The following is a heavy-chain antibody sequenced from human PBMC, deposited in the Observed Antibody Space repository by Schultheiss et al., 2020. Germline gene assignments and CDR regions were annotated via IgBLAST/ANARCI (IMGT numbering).Heavy chain of an antibody. V-gene: IGHV3-33*06. D-gene: IGHD6-19*01. CDR2: IWYDGSNK. CDR3: AKGSGQWLVPSWFDP. Sequence: GGSLRLSCAASGFTFSSYGMHWVRQAPGKGLEWVAVIWYDGSNKYYADSVKGRFTISRDNSKNTLYLQMNSLRAEDTAVYYCAKGSGQWLVPSWFDPWGQGTLVTVSS. J-gene: IGHJ5*02. CDR1: GFTFSSYG.